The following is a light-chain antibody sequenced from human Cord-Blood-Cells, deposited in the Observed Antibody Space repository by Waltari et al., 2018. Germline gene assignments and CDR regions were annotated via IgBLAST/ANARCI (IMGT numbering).Light chain of an antibody. CDR2: GKN. CDR3: NSRDSSGNHLV. Sequence: SSELTQAPAVSVALGQTVRITCQGDSHRSYYASWYQQKPGQAPVLVIYGKNNRPSGIPDRFSCSSSGNTASLTITGAQAEDEADYYCNSRDSSGNHLVFGTGTKVTVL. V-gene: IGLV3-19*01. CDR1: SHRSYY. J-gene: IGLJ1*01.